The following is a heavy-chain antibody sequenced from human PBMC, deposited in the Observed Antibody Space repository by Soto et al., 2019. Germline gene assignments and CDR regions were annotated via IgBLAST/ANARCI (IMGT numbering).Heavy chain of an antibody. Sequence: SETLSLTCAVSGGSISSSNWWSWVRQPPGKGLEWIGEIHHSGATNYNPSLKSRVTISLDRSKNQFTLNLSSMTAADAGVYYCANDYGDYRNDAFDIWSPGSRVTVS. V-gene: IGHV4-4*02. CDR2: IHHSGAT. D-gene: IGHD4-17*01. CDR3: ANDYGDYRNDAFDI. CDR1: GGSISSSNW. J-gene: IGHJ3*02.